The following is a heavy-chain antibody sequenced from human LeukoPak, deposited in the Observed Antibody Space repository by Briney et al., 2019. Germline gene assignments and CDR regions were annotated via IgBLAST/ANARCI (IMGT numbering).Heavy chain of an antibody. J-gene: IGHJ3*02. CDR1: GYTLTELS. CDR3: ATGLARGGEWLLEEGAFDI. CDR2: FDPEDGET. Sequence: GASVKVSCKVSGYTLTELSMHWVRQAPGKGLEWMGGFDPEDGETIYAQKFQGRVTMTEDTSTDTAYMELSSLRSEDTAVYYCATGLARGGEWLLEEGAFDIWGQGTMVTVSS. D-gene: IGHD3-3*01. V-gene: IGHV1-24*01.